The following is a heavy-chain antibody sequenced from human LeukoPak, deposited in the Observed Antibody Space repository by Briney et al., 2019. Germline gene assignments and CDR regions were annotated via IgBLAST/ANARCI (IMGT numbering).Heavy chain of an antibody. CDR1: GGSFSGYY. Sequence: SETLSLTCAVYGGSFSGYYWSWIRQPPGKGLEWIGEINHSGSTNYNPSLKSRVTISVDTSKNQFSLKLSSVTAADTAVYYCARGSPRRYYYDSSFDYWGQGTLVTVSS. J-gene: IGHJ4*02. CDR3: ARGSPRRYYYDSSFDY. CDR2: INHSGST. D-gene: IGHD3-22*01. V-gene: IGHV4-34*01.